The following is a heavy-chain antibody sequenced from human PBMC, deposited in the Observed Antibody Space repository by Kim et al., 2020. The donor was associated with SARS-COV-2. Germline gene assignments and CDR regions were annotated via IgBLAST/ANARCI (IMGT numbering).Heavy chain of an antibody. Sequence: GGSLRLSCAASGFTFSSYSMNWVRQAPGKGLECVSSISSSSSYIYYADSVKGRFTISRDNAKNSLYLQMNSLRAEDTAVYYCARGRELWFGELSEFDYWGQGTLVTVSS. J-gene: IGHJ4*02. CDR1: GFTFSSYS. CDR2: ISSSSSYI. CDR3: ARGRELWFGELSEFDY. D-gene: IGHD3-10*01. V-gene: IGHV3-21*01.